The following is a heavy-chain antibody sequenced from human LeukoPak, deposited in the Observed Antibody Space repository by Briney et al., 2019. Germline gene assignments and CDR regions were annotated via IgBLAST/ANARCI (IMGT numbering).Heavy chain of an antibody. Sequence: SETLSLTCAVSGASISGSGYYWGWIRQPPGKGLEWIGNIYSSGSTYYNASLQSRVTISIDTSKNQFSLNLSSVTAADTALYYCGRGVPGGTGWSLFDPWGQGTLVTVSS. CDR3: GRGVPGGTGWSLFDP. J-gene: IGHJ5*02. CDR1: GASISGSGYY. CDR2: IYSSGST. V-gene: IGHV4-39*01. D-gene: IGHD6-19*01.